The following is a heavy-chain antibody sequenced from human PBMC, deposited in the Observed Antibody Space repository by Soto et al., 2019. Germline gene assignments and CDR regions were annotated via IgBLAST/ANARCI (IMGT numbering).Heavy chain of an antibody. CDR1: GGSISSYY. CDR3: TGVAGTNYYYYYGMDV. CDR2: IYTSGST. V-gene: IGHV4-4*07. J-gene: IGHJ6*02. Sequence: SLTCTVSGGSISSYYWSWIRQPAGKGLEWIGRIYTSGSTNYNPSLKSRVTMSVDTSKNQFSLKLSSVTAAHTAVYYCTGVAGTNYYYYYGMDVWGQGTTVTVSS. D-gene: IGHD6-19*01.